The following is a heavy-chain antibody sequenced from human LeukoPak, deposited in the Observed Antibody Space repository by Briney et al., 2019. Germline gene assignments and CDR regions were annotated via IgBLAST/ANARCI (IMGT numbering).Heavy chain of an antibody. CDR3: ARVPQDYYYDSSGYFGRGNYYYYGMDV. J-gene: IGHJ6*02. Sequence: PGGSLRLSRAASGFTFSSYWMHWVRQAPGKGLVWVSRINSDGSSTSYADSVKGRFTISRDNAKNTLYLQMNSLRAEDTAVYYCARVPQDYYYDSSGYFGRGNYYYYGMDVWGQGTTVTVSS. D-gene: IGHD3-22*01. CDR2: INSDGSST. V-gene: IGHV3-74*01. CDR1: GFTFSSYW.